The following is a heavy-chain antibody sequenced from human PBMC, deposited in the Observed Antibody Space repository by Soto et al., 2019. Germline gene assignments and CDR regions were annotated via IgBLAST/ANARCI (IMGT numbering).Heavy chain of an antibody. CDR3: ARDKTQGAGWYDP. Sequence: PGGSLRLSCAASGLEVSYNYMNWVRQAPGKGLEWVSVLYNSETTYHAESVKGRFTISRDTVKNTVYLEMNNLRVDDTAVYYCARDKTQGAGWYDPWGRGTLVTVSS. J-gene: IGHJ5*02. CDR2: LYNSETT. CDR1: GLEVSYNY. V-gene: IGHV3-53*01.